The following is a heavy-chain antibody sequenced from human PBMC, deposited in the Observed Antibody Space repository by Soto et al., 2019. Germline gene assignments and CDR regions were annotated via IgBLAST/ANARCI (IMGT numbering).Heavy chain of an antibody. D-gene: IGHD1-26*01. Sequence: ASVKVSCKASGYTFTGHYIHWVRQAPEQGPEWMGEIGPESGATRYAQRFQGRVTMTMDMSITTVYMELNNLSPDDTAVYYCGRGRSGQIVVFYWGQGTPVTVSS. CDR3: GRGRSGQIVVFY. CDR2: IGPESGAT. V-gene: IGHV1-2*02. J-gene: IGHJ4*02. CDR1: GYTFTGHY.